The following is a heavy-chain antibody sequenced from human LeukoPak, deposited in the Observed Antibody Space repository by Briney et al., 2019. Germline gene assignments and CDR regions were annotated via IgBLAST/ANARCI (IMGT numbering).Heavy chain of an antibody. D-gene: IGHD6-25*01. Sequence: GGSLRLSCAASGFTFSTYAMHWVRQAPGKGLESVSTISSNGGSTYYADSVKGRFTISRDNSMNTLYLQMSSLTAEDTAVYYCLKVPNYSSGYWGQGTLVTVSS. V-gene: IGHV3-64D*09. J-gene: IGHJ4*02. CDR3: LKVPNYSSGY. CDR2: ISSNGGST. CDR1: GFTFSTYA.